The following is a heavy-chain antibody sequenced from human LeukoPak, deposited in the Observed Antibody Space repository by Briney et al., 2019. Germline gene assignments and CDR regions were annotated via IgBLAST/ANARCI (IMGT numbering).Heavy chain of an antibody. CDR2: ISAYNGNT. Sequence: ASVKVSCKASGYTFTSYGISWVRQAPGQGLEWMGWISAYNGNTNYAQKLQGRVTMTTDTSTSTAYMELSSLRSEDTAVYYCASHIAAAGPTRDYYYYGMDVWGQGTTVTVSS. CDR1: GYTFTSYG. J-gene: IGHJ6*02. D-gene: IGHD6-13*01. V-gene: IGHV1-18*01. CDR3: ASHIAAAGPTRDYYYYGMDV.